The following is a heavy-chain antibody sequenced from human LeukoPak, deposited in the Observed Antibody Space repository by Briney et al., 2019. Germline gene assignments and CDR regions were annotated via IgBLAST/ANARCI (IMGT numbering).Heavy chain of an antibody. J-gene: IGHJ4*02. D-gene: IGHD2-8*01. CDR3: AKVGYCSNNCFRTHDH. CDR1: GFSFSDSV. Sequence: PGGSLRLSCVASGFSFSDSVMSWVRQAPGKGLEWLSTISGDADVTYYAASVKGRFTISRDNSWNTVYLQMNSLRAEDTATYYCAKVGYCSNNCFRTHDHWGQGALVTVSS. V-gene: IGHV3-23*01. CDR2: ISGDADVT.